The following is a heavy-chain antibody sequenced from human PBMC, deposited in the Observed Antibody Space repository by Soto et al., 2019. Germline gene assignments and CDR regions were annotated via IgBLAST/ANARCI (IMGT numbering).Heavy chain of an antibody. D-gene: IGHD6-13*01. CDR2: ISYDGSNK. Sequence: GGSLRTSCAASGFTFSSYAMHWVRQAPGKGLEWVAVISYDGSNKYYADSVKGRFTISRDNSKNTLYLQMNSLRAEDTAVYYCARVAAGKRGYFDYWGQGTLVTVSS. J-gene: IGHJ4*02. CDR1: GFTFSSYA. V-gene: IGHV3-30-3*01. CDR3: ARVAAGKRGYFDY.